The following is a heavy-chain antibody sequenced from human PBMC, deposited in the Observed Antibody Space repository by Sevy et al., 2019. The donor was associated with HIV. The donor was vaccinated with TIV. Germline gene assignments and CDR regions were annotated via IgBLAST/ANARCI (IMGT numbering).Heavy chain of an antibody. D-gene: IGHD2-2*01. CDR2: ISRSGSST. Sequence: GGSLRLSCAASGFTFSNYAMSWVRQAPGKGLEWVSSISRSGSSTDYADSVKGRFTISRDNSMNTLYLQMNSLRAEDTAVYYCAKVDVVVPVADYGLDVWGQETTVTVSS. CDR1: GFTFSNYA. CDR3: AKVDVVVPVADYGLDV. V-gene: IGHV3-23*01. J-gene: IGHJ6*02.